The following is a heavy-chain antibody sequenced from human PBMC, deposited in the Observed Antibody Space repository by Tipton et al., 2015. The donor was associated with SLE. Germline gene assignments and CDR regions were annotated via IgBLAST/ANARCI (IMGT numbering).Heavy chain of an antibody. CDR3: AGLTGGPYYFDY. CDR2: FYTSGNT. V-gene: IGHV4-4*08. J-gene: IGHJ4*02. Sequence: TLSLTCTVSGGSISNYYWSWIRQPPGKGLDWIGYFYTSGNTNYNPSLKNRVTISLDTSKNQFSLSLSSVTAADTAVYYCAGLTGGPYYFDYWGQGTLVTVSS. D-gene: IGHD7-27*01. CDR1: GGSISNYY.